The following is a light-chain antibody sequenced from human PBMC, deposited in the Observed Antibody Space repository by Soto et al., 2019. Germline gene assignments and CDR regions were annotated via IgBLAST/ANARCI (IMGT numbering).Light chain of an antibody. CDR2: EVS. V-gene: IGLV2-14*01. Sequence: QSVLTQPASVSGSPGQSITISCTATSSDIGGYNFLYWYQQHPGKAPHLMIYEVSNRPSGVSNRFSGSNSGDTASLTISGLQAEDEADYYRRSYTGSVTLFGGGTKLTVL. CDR1: SSDIGGYNF. CDR3: RSYTGSVTL. J-gene: IGLJ2*01.